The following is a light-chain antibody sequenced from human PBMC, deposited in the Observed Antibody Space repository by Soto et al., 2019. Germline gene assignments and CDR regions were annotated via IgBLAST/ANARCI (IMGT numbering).Light chain of an antibody. CDR3: LQYHNLWA. Sequence: ILMTQSPATVSVSPGESATLSCRASQNIYYNVAWYQHRPGQAPRLLIYRASTRAPGVPARFSGSGSGTEFTLTISSLQPEDFTVCSCLQYHNLWAFGRGTKVEI. CDR2: RAS. V-gene: IGKV3-15*01. CDR1: QNIYYN. J-gene: IGKJ4*02.